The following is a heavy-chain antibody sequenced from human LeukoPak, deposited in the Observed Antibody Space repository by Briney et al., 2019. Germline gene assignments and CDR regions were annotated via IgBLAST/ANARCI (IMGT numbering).Heavy chain of an antibody. D-gene: IGHD1-1*01. CDR3: ARGRWSPGYLDL. J-gene: IGHJ4*02. CDR1: GFAFSDYW. Sequence: GGSLRLSCVASGFAFSDYWMHWVRQAPGKGPVWVSRIFSDGTGTGYADFVKGRFTISRDNVKNTLFLQMHSLRAEDTALYYCARGRWSPGYLDLWAPGTLVTVSS. V-gene: IGHV3-74*01. CDR2: IFSDGTGT.